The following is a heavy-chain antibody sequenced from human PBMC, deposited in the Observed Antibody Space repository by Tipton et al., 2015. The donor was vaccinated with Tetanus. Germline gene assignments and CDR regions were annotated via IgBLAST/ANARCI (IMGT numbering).Heavy chain of an antibody. J-gene: IGHJ4*02. D-gene: IGHD3/OR15-3a*01. V-gene: IGHV1-46*04. CDR3: AREGTVQAAPGKHFDY. CDR1: TDTFSNYY. CDR2: INPTDSST. Sequence: QLVQSGGEMKKPGASVKVSCKAPTDTFSNYYMHWVRQAPGQGLEWVGLINPTDSSTDYAQKLQGRITLTRDTSTSTVYMQLSSLRSEDTAVYYCAREGTVQAAPGKHFDYWGQGTLVTVSS.